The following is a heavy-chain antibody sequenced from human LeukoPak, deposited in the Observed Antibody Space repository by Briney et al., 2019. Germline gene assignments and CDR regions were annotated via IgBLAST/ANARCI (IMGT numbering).Heavy chain of an antibody. D-gene: IGHD3-3*01. CDR2: INHSGST. Sequence: PSETLSLTCAVYGGSFSGYYWSWIRQPPGKGLEWIGEINHSGSTNYNPSLKSRVTISVDTSKNQFSLKLSSVPAADTAVYYCARGAAFWSGYFDYWGQGTLVTVSS. CDR3: ARGAAFWSGYFDY. CDR1: GGSFSGYY. V-gene: IGHV4-34*01. J-gene: IGHJ4*02.